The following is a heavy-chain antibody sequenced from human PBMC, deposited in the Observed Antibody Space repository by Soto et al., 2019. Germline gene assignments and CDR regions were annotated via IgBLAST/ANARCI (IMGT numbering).Heavy chain of an antibody. D-gene: IGHD1-26*01. V-gene: IGHV3-72*01. Sequence: GSLRLSCAASGFTFSDHYMDWVRQAPGKGLEWVGRTRNKANSYTTEYAASVKGRFTISRDDSKNSLYLQMNSLKTEDTAAYYCARRWGLRGFDYWGQGTLVTVSS. CDR2: TRNKANSYTT. CDR3: ARRWGLRGFDY. J-gene: IGHJ4*02. CDR1: GFTFSDHY.